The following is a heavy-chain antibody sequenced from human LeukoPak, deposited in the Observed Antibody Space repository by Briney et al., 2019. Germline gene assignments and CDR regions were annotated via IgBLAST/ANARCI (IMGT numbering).Heavy chain of an antibody. D-gene: IGHD6-6*01. Sequence: SETLSLTCTVSGGSISSSSYYWGWIRHPPGKGLEWIGSIYYSGSTYYNPSLKSRVTISVDTSKNQFSLKLSSVTAADTAVYYCARLHRGIAARGLDYWGQGTLVTVSS. CDR3: ARLHRGIAARGLDY. CDR1: GGSISSSSYY. CDR2: IYYSGST. J-gene: IGHJ4*02. V-gene: IGHV4-39*01.